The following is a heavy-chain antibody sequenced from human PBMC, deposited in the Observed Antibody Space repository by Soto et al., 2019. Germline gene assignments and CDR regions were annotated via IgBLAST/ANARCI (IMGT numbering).Heavy chain of an antibody. CDR3: ARDKGVEIGGWFDP. D-gene: IGHD3-16*01. CDR1: GGTFSNYA. J-gene: IGHJ5*02. CDR2: IIPIFDTT. Sequence: QVQLVQSGAEVKKPGSSVKVSCKASGGTFSNYAINWVRQAPGQGLEWMGGIIPIFDTTYYAQKFQGRVTISTDELTTTVYMVLSSLRSEDTAVYYCARDKGVEIGGWFDPWGQGTLVTVSS. V-gene: IGHV1-69*05.